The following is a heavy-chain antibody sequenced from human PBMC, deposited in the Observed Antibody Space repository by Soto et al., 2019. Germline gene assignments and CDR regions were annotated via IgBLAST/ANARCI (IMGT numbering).Heavy chain of an antibody. CDR2: ISAYNGNT. CDR3: ATDASHPYSGYDPLTEQ. V-gene: IGHV1-18*01. Sequence: GASVKVSCKASGYTFTSYGISWVRQAPGQGLEWMGWISAYNGNTNYAQKLQGRVTMTTDTSTSTAYMELRSLRSDDTAVYYCATDASHPYSGYDPLTEQWGQETVVIVDS. D-gene: IGHD5-12*01. J-gene: IGHJ4*02. CDR1: GYTFTSYG.